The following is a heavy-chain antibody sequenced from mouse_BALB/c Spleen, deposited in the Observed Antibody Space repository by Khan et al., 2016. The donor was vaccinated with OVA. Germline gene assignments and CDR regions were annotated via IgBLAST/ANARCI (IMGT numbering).Heavy chain of an antibody. J-gene: IGHJ4*01. CDR1: GFTFSSYT. CDR2: ISSGGSYT. V-gene: IGHV5-6-4*01. CDR3: TRGCDEGYSYAMDY. Sequence: EVELVESGGGLVKPGGSLKLSCAASGFTFSSYTMSWVRQTPEKRLEWVAIISSGGSYTYYLDSVKGRFTISRDNAKNTLFLQMSSLKSEDTAMYYCTRGCDEGYSYAMDYWGQGTSVTVSS.